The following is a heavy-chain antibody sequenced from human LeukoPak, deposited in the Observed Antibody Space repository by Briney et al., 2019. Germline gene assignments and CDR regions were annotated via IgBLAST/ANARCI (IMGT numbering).Heavy chain of an antibody. CDR3: ARVKMGATVSDYYYYYMDV. Sequence: GGSLRLSCAASGFTFSAYTMHWVRQAPGKGLECVSAIISNGGSTHYADSEKGRFSISRDNSKNTLYLQMGSLRAEDMAVYYCARVKMGATVSDYYYYYMDVWGKGTTVTVSS. CDR2: IISNGGST. V-gene: IGHV3-64*02. J-gene: IGHJ6*03. CDR1: GFTFSAYT. D-gene: IGHD1-26*01.